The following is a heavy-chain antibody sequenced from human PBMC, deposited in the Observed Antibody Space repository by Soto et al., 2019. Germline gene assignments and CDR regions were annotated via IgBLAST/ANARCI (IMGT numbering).Heavy chain of an antibody. CDR1: GFTFSSYG. D-gene: IGHD3-3*01. J-gene: IGHJ4*02. CDR2: ISYDGSNR. CDR3: ASTWSGYYYFDS. Sequence: PVGSVRLSCAASGFTFSSYGMHWVRQAPGKGLEWVAVISYDGSNRYYGDSVKGRFTISRDNSKNTVYLQMNSLRVEDTAVYYCASTWSGYYYFDSWGQGTLVTVSS. V-gene: IGHV3-30*03.